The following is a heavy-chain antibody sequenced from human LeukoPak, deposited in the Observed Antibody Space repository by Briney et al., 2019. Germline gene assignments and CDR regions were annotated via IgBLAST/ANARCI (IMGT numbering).Heavy chain of an antibody. Sequence: RGASVKVSCKASGGTFSSYAISWVRQAPGQGLEWMGGFDPEDGETIYAQKFQGRVTMTEDTSTDTAYMELSSLRSEDTAVYYCATVNYYGMDVWGKGTTVTVSS. V-gene: IGHV1-24*01. J-gene: IGHJ6*04. CDR1: GGTFSSYA. CDR3: ATVNYYGMDV. CDR2: FDPEDGET.